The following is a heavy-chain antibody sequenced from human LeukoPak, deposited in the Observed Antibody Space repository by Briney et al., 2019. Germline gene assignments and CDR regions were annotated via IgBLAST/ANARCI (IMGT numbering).Heavy chain of an antibody. D-gene: IGHD5-24*01. V-gene: IGHV4-59*12. CDR1: GGSISSYY. Sequence: PSETLSLTCTVSGGSISSYYWSWIRQPPGKGLEWIGYIYYSGSTNYNPSLKSRVTISVDTSKNQFSLKLSSVTAADTAVYYCAREPGYRRFDYWGQGTLVTVSS. CDR3: AREPGYRRFDY. J-gene: IGHJ4*02. CDR2: IYYSGST.